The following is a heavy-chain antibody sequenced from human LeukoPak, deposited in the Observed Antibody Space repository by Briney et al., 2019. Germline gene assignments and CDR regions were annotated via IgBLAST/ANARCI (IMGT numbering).Heavy chain of an antibody. D-gene: IGHD2-15*01. Sequence: ASVKVSCKASGYTFTSYGISWVRQAPGQGLEWMGWVSAYNGNTNYAQKLQGRVTMTTDTSTSTAYMELRSLRSDDTAVYYCATHCSGGSCSTFGLGLGDWGQGTLVTVSS. CDR1: GYTFTSYG. CDR3: ATHCSGGSCSTFGLGLGD. CDR2: VSAYNGNT. J-gene: IGHJ4*02. V-gene: IGHV1-18*01.